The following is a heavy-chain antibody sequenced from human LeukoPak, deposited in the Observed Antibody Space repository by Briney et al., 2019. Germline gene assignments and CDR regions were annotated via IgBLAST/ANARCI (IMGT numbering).Heavy chain of an antibody. CDR3: AKMSSITGTRNGMDV. V-gene: IGHV3-33*03. CDR2: IWYDGSNK. D-gene: IGHD1-7*01. CDR1: GFTFSSYG. Sequence: GGSLRLSCAASGFTFSSYGMHWVRQAPGKGLEWVAVIWYDGSNKYYADSVKGRFTISRDNAKNSLYLQMNSLRAEDTAVYYCAKMSSITGTRNGMDVWGQGTTVTVSS. J-gene: IGHJ6*02.